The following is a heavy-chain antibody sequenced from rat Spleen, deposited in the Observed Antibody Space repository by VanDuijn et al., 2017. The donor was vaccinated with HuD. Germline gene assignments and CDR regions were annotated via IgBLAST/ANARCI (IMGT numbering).Heavy chain of an antibody. CDR1: GFTFSDYY. Sequence: EVQLVESDGGLVQSGRSLKLSCAASGFTFSDYYMAWVRQAPTKGLEWVATISYDGRRTYYRDSVKGRFTISRDNAKSTLYLQLNSLRSEDTATYYCTRERNWAFDYWGQGVMVTVSS. V-gene: IGHV5-7*01. D-gene: IGHD5-1*01. CDR2: ISYDGRRT. J-gene: IGHJ2*01. CDR3: TRERNWAFDY.